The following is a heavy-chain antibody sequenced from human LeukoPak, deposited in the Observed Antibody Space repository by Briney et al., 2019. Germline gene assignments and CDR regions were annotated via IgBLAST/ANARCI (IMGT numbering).Heavy chain of an antibody. CDR2: IIPVFAIA. D-gene: IGHD2-15*01. CDR3: ARCGGGTTCPSYYYFYMDV. J-gene: IGHJ6*03. V-gene: IGHV1-69*13. CDR1: GYTFSSHD. Sequence: GASVKVSCKASGYTFSSHDINWVRQAPGQGLEWMGGIIPVFAIANYAQKFQGRVTITADESTSTAYMELSSLRSEDTAVYYCARCGGGTTCPSYYYFYMDVWGKGTTVTIS.